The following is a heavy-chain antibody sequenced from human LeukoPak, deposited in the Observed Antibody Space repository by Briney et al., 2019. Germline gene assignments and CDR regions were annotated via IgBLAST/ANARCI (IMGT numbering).Heavy chain of an antibody. CDR3: AKGGIRDSSGYYSAILDY. D-gene: IGHD3-22*01. J-gene: IGHJ4*02. CDR1: GFTFSSYG. CDR2: IRYDGSNK. V-gene: IGHV3-33*06. Sequence: SGGYLRLYSAASGFTFSSYGMHWVRQAPGKGLEWVAVIRYDGSNKYYADSVKGRFTISRDNSKNTLYLQMNSLRAEDTAVYYCAKGGIRDSSGYYSAILDYWGQGTLVTVSS.